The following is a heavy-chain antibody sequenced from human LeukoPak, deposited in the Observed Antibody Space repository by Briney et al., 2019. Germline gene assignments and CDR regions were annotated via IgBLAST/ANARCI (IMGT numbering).Heavy chain of an antibody. Sequence: SETLSLTCAVHGGSFSGYHWNWIRQSPGKGLEWIGEINDRGRTNYNPSLKSRVTLSVDTSKKQFSLKLSSVTAADTAVYYCARERFWSGSRWYWFDPWGQGTLVTVSS. D-gene: IGHD3-3*01. CDR1: GGSFSGYH. CDR2: INDRGRT. V-gene: IGHV4-34*01. CDR3: ARERFWSGSRWYWFDP. J-gene: IGHJ5*02.